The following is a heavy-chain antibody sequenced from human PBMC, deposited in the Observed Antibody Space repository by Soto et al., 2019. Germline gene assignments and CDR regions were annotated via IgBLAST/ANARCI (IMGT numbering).Heavy chain of an antibody. CDR2: IIPILGIA. CDR1: GDTFSSYT. CDR3: AMMTTVPN. V-gene: IGHV1-69*02. D-gene: IGHD4-17*01. J-gene: IGHJ4*02. Sequence: QVQLVQSGAEVKKPGTSVKVSCRASGDTFSSYTISWVRQAPGQGLEWMGRIIPILGIANYAQKFQGRVTITADKSTSTAYMELSSLRSEDTAVYYCAMMTTVPNWGQGTLVTVSS.